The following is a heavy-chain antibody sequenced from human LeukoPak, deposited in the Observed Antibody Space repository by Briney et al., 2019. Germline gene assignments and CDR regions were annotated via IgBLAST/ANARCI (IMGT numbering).Heavy chain of an antibody. CDR1: GYTFTGYY. V-gene: IGHV1-2*02. CDR3: ARKGEIYGDYDY. J-gene: IGHJ4*02. D-gene: IGHD4-17*01. CDR2: INPNSGGT. Sequence: ASVKVSCKASGYTFTGYYMHWVRQAPGQGLEWMGWINPNSGGTHHAQKFQGRVTVTRDTSISTTYMDLSRLKSDDTAIYYCARKGEIYGDYDYWGQGTLVTVSS.